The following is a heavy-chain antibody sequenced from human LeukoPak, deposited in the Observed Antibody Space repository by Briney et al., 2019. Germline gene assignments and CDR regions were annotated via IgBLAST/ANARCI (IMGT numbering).Heavy chain of an antibody. J-gene: IGHJ5*02. CDR2: INPNSGGT. CDR3: ARDRRPGDYVDWFDP. Sequence: ASVKVSCKASGDTFTGYYMHWVRQAPGQGLEWMGWINPNSGGTNYAQKFQGRVTMTRDTSISTAYMELSRLRSDDTAVYYCARDRRPGDYVDWFDPWGQGTLVTVSS. CDR1: GDTFTGYY. D-gene: IGHD4-17*01. V-gene: IGHV1-2*02.